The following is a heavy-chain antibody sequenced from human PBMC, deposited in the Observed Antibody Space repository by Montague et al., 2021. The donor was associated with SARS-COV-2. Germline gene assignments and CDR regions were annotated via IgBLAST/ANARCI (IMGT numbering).Heavy chain of an antibody. V-gene: IGHV3-15*01. J-gene: IGHJ6*02. CDR3: TTESYDYGDYVGQYYYYGMDV. CDR1: GFTFSNAW. D-gene: IGHD4-17*01. Sequence: SLRLSCAASGFTFSNAWMNWVRQAPGKGLEWVGRIKSKTDGGTTDYAAPVKGRFTISRDDSKNTLYLQMNSLKTEDTAVYYCTTESYDYGDYVGQYYYYGMDVWGQGTTVTVSS. CDR2: IKSKTDGGTT.